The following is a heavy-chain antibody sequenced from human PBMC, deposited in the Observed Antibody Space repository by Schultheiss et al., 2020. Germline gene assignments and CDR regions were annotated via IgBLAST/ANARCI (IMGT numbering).Heavy chain of an antibody. CDR1: GFTFSNAW. CDR3: ADSYGFS. V-gene: IGHV3-15*01. Sequence: GESLKISCAASGFTFSNAWISWVRQAPGKGLEWVGRIKSKTDGGTTDYAAPVKGRFTISRDDSKNTLYLQMNSLRAEDTAVYYCADSYGFSWGQGTLVTVSS. J-gene: IGHJ4*02. D-gene: IGHD5-18*01. CDR2: IKSKTDGGTT.